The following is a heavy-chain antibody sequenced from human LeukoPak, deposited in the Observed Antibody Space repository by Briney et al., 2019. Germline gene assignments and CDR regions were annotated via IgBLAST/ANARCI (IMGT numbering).Heavy chain of an antibody. CDR2: ISSGGRTI. CDR1: GFNFSSYE. V-gene: IGHV3-48*03. D-gene: IGHD6-13*01. Sequence: GGSLRLSCAASGFNFSSYEMNWVRQAPGKGLEWVSAISSGGRTIYYADSVKGRFTISRDNAKSSLYLQMNSLKAEDTAIYYCARAGYSSSWLLYWGQGTLVTVSS. J-gene: IGHJ4*02. CDR3: ARAGYSSSWLLY.